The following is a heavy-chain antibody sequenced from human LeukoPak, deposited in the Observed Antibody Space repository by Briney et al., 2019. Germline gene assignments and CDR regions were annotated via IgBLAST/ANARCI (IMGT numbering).Heavy chain of an antibody. D-gene: IGHD3-3*01. CDR1: GGTFSSYT. V-gene: IGHV1-69*02. J-gene: IGHJ5*02. Sequence: SVKVSCKASGGTFSSYTISWVRQAPGQGLEWMGRIMPILGIANYAQKFQGRVTITADKSTSTAYMELSSLRSEDTAVYYCARGAGSITIFGVRGNWFDPWGQGTLVTVSS. CDR3: ARGAGSITIFGVRGNWFDP. CDR2: IMPILGIA.